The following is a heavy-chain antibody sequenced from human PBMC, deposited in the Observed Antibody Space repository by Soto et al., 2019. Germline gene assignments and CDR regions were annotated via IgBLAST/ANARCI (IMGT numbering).Heavy chain of an antibody. Sequence: SVKVSCKASGGTFSSYAISWVRQAPGQGLEWMGGIIPIFGTANYAQKFQGRVTITADKSTSTAYMELSSLRSEDTAVYYCARSALRMNGMDVWGQGTTVTVYS. D-gene: IGHD2-8*01. J-gene: IGHJ6*02. V-gene: IGHV1-69*06. CDR1: GGTFSSYA. CDR2: IIPIFGTA. CDR3: ARSALRMNGMDV.